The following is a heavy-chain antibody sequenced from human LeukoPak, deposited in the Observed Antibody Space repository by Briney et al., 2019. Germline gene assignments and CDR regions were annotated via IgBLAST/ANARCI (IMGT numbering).Heavy chain of an antibody. D-gene: IGHD1-1*01. Sequence: GGSLRLSCAASGFTFSTYSMTWVRQAPGKGPEWLSFISGTSNTIYYADSVKGRFTISRDNANNSLYLQVNSLRAEDTAVYYCARYRAYYYMDVWGKGTTVTVSS. V-gene: IGHV3-48*04. CDR1: GFTFSTYS. CDR3: ARYRAYYYMDV. CDR2: ISGTSNTI. J-gene: IGHJ6*03.